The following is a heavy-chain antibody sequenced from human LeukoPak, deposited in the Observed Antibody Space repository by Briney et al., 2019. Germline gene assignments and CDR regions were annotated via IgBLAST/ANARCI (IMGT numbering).Heavy chain of an antibody. CDR3: ARGIQLWIGSPGY. V-gene: IGHV4-34*01. CDR2: INHSGGT. CDR1: GGSFSGYY. J-gene: IGHJ4*02. Sequence: SETLSLTRAIYGGSFSGYYWSWIRQPPGKGLEWIGEINHSGGTNYNPSLKRRVTISVDTSKNQFSLTLSSVTAADTAVYYCARGIQLWIGSPGYWGQGTLVTVSS. D-gene: IGHD5-18*01.